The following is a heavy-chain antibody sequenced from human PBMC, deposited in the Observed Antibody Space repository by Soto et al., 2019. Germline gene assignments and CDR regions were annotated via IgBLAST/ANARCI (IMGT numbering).Heavy chain of an antibody. CDR1: GFTFSSYS. Sequence: GGSLRLSCAASGFTFSSYSMNWVRQAPGKGLEWVSSISSSSSYIYYADSVMGRFTISRDNAKNSLYLQMNSLRAEDTAVYYCARDPHSSGWYRPRGPFDPWGQGTLVTVS. J-gene: IGHJ5*02. CDR3: ARDPHSSGWYRPRGPFDP. CDR2: ISSSSSYI. V-gene: IGHV3-21*01. D-gene: IGHD6-19*01.